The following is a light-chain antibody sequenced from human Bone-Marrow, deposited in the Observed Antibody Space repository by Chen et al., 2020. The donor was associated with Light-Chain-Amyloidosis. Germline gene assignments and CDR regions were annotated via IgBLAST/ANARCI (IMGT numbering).Light chain of an antibody. Sequence: QSALTHPASVSGSPGQSITISCPGSSGDVGGYNYVSWYRHHPGKAPKLMIYEVSNRPSGVSNRFSGSKSGNTASLTISGLQTEDEADYYCSSYTSTGTYVFGTGTKVTVL. V-gene: IGLV2-14*01. CDR2: EVS. J-gene: IGLJ1*01. CDR1: SGDVGGYNY. CDR3: SSYTSTGTYV.